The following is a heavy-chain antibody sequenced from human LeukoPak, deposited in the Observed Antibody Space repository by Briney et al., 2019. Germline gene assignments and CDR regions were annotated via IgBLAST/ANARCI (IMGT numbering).Heavy chain of an antibody. J-gene: IGHJ6*02. Sequence: SETLSLTCTVSGDSFSSYYWSCIRQPPGKGLEWIGYIYYSGSTNHNPSLKSRVTISVDRTKKQFSLKLSSVTAADTAVYYCASVGWQYDFWGGRLDVWGQGTTVTVSS. CDR3: ASVGWQYDFWGGRLDV. V-gene: IGHV4-59*12. D-gene: IGHD3-3*01. CDR2: IYYSGST. CDR1: GDSFSSYY.